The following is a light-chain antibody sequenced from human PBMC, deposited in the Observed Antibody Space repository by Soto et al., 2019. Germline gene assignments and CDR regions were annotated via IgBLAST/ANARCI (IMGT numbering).Light chain of an antibody. CDR1: QGISSY. J-gene: IGKJ3*01. CDR3: QQYYSYPFT. Sequence: AIRMTQSPSSFSASTGDRVTITCRASQGISSYLAWYQQKPGKAPKLRIYAASTLQSGVPSRFSGSGSGTDFTLTISCLQSEDFATYYFQQYYSYPFTFGPGTKVDIK. V-gene: IGKV1-8*01. CDR2: AAS.